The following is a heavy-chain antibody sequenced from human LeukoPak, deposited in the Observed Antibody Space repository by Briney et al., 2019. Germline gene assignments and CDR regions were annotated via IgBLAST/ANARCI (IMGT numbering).Heavy chain of an antibody. D-gene: IGHD2-15*01. V-gene: IGHV1-46*01. CDR2: INPSGGST. CDR3: ARDFDIVDDY. Sequence: ASVKVSCKASGYTFTSYYMHWVRQAPGQGLEWMGIINPSGGSTSYAQKFQGRVTMTRDTSISTAYMELSRLRSDDTAVYYCARDFDIVDDYWGQGTLVTVSS. CDR1: GYTFTSYY. J-gene: IGHJ4*02.